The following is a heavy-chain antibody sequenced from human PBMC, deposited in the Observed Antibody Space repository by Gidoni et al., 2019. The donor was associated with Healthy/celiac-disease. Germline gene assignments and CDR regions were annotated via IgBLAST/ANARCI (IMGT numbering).Heavy chain of an antibody. V-gene: IGHV4-31*03. CDR3: ARANTLGYCSGGSCPPNFDY. D-gene: IGHD2-15*01. J-gene: IGHJ4*02. CDR2: IYYSGSA. CDR1: GGSISSGYYY. Sequence: QVQLQESGPGMVKPSQTLSLTCPVSGGSISSGYYYWSWIRQHPGKGLEWIGYIYYSGSAYYNPSLKSRVTISVDTSKNQFSLKLSSVTAADTAVYYCARANTLGYCSGGSCPPNFDYWGQGTLVTVSS.